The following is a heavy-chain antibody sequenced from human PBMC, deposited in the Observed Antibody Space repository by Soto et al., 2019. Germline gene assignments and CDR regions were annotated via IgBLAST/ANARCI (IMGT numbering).Heavy chain of an antibody. V-gene: IGHV1-69*01. CDR3: ARTPTARIWFDP. Sequence: QVQLVQSGAEVKKPGSSVKVSCKASGGTFSSYAISWVRQAPGQGLEWMGGIIPIFGTANYGQKFQGRGTITADESTSTAYMEPSSLRSEDTAVYYCARTPTARIWFDPWGQGTLVTVSS. J-gene: IGHJ5*02. D-gene: IGHD6-6*01. CDR1: GGTFSSYA. CDR2: IIPIFGTA.